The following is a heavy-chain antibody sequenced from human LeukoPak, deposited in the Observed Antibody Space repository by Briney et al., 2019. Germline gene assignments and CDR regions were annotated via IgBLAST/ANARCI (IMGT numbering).Heavy chain of an antibody. Sequence: GGSLRLSCAASGFTFSSYWMNWVRQAPGKGLVWVSRIASDGSSTTCADSVKGRFSISRDSAKNTLYLQMNSLRVEDTAVYYCARGRPHGNDYWGQGTLVTVSS. D-gene: IGHD4-23*01. J-gene: IGHJ4*02. V-gene: IGHV3-74*01. CDR1: GFTFSSYW. CDR2: IASDGSST. CDR3: ARGRPHGNDY.